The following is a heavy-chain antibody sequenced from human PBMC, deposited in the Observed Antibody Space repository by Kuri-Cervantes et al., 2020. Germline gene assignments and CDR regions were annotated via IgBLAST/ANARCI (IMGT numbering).Heavy chain of an antibody. D-gene: IGHD3-9*01. Sequence: GGSLRLSCTASGFTFGDYAMSWFRQAPGKGLEWVGFIRSKAYGGTTEYAASVKGRFTISRDDSKNMMFLQMNSLKTEDTGVYYCTTDGKYDISTGSYWFDPWGPGTQVTVSS. CDR2: IRSKAYGGTT. J-gene: IGHJ5*02. CDR1: GFTFGDYA. V-gene: IGHV3-49*03. CDR3: TTDGKYDISTGSYWFDP.